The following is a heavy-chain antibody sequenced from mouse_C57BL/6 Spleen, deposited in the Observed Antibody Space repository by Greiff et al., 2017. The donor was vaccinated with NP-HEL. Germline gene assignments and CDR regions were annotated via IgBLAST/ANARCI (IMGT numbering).Heavy chain of an antibody. J-gene: IGHJ1*03. CDR2: ISYSGST. CDR1: GYSITSDY. V-gene: IGHV3-8*01. CDR3: ARSFYYYGSSYGYFDV. Sequence: EVKLMESGPGLAKPSQTLSLTCSVTGYSITSDYWNWIRKFPGNKLEYMGYISYSGSTYYNPSLKSRISITRDTSKNQYYLQLNSVTTEDTATYYCARSFYYYGSSYGYFDVWGTGTTVTVSS. D-gene: IGHD1-1*01.